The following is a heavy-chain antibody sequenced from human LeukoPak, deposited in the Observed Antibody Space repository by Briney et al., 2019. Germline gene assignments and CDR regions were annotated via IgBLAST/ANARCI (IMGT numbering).Heavy chain of an antibody. CDR3: AREWEQDV. D-gene: IGHD1/OR15-1a*01. CDR1: GYSISSGYY. J-gene: IGHJ6*04. V-gene: IGHV4-38-2*02. CDR2: IYHSGST. Sequence: SQTLSLTCTVSGYSISSGYYWGWIRQPPGKGLEWIGSIYHSGSTYYNPSLKSRVTISVDTSKNQFSLKLSSVTAADTAVYYCAREWEQDVWGKGTTVTVSS.